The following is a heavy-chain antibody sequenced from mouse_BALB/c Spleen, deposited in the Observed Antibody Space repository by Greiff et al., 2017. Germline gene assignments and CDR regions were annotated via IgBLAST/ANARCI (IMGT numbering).Heavy chain of an antibody. CDR1: GFTFSSYT. V-gene: IGHV5-12-2*01. J-gene: IGHJ2*01. CDR3: ARHGTTVVDFDY. Sequence: DVHLVESGGGLVQPGGSLKLSCAASGFTFSSYTMSWVRQTPEKRLEWVAYISNGGGSTYYPDTVKGRFTISRDNAKNTLYLQMSSLKSEDTAMYYCARHGTTVVDFDYWGQGTTLTVSS. CDR2: ISNGGGST. D-gene: IGHD1-1*01.